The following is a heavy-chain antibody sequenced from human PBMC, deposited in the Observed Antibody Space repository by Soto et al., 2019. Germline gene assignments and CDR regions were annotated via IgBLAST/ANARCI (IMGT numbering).Heavy chain of an antibody. V-gene: IGHV2-5*02. CDR3: AHTASGPNGDYSDPTGPNWFDP. CDR1: GFSLSTSGVG. D-gene: IGHD4-4*01. Sequence: QITLKESGPTLVKPTQTLTLTCTFSGFSLSTSGVGVGWIRQPPGKALEWLALIYWDDDKRYSPSLKSRLTITEDTSKNQVVLTMTNMDPVDTATYYCAHTASGPNGDYSDPTGPNWFDPWGQGTLVTVSS. J-gene: IGHJ5*02. CDR2: IYWDDDK.